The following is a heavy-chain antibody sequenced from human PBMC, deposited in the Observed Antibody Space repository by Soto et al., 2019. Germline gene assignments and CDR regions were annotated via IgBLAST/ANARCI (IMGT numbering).Heavy chain of an antibody. CDR3: GRGRYDFWIHGAFDI. V-gene: IGHV4-59*12. Sequence: SETLSLTCTVSGGSISSYYWSWIRQPPGKGLEWIGEIYYSGSTNYNPSLKSRVTISVDKSKNQFSLKLSSVTAADTAVYYCGRGRYDFWIHGAFDIWGQGTMVTVSS. D-gene: IGHD3-3*01. CDR2: IYYSGST. CDR1: GGSISSYY. J-gene: IGHJ3*02.